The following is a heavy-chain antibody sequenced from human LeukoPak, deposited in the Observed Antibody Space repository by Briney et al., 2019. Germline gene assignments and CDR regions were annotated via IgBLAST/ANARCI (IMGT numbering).Heavy chain of an antibody. Sequence: ASVKVSCKASGYTFTSYGISWVRQAPGQGLEWMGWISAYNGNTNYAQKLQGRVTMTTDTSTSTAYMELRSLRSDDTAVYYCARSPSYQLLCHFDYWGQGTLVTVSS. CDR2: ISAYNGNT. V-gene: IGHV1-18*01. J-gene: IGHJ4*02. CDR3: ARSPSYQLLCHFDY. D-gene: IGHD2-2*01. CDR1: GYTFTSYG.